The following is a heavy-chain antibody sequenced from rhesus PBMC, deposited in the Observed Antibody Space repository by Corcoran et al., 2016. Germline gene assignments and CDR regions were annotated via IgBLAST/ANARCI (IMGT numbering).Heavy chain of an antibody. V-gene: IGHV4S9*01. Sequence: QVQLQESGPGLVKPSETLSLTCAVSGGSISDNYYWNWIRQPPGKGLEWIGKIYGGSGNTYYSPSLKGRVSISKDTSKNQFSLKVSSVTAADTAVFYCARVGISAGHQGDLWGQGLLVTVSA. CDR3: ARVGISAGHQGDL. CDR1: GGSISDNYY. J-gene: IGHJ4*01. D-gene: IGHD6-13*01. CDR2: IYGGSGNT.